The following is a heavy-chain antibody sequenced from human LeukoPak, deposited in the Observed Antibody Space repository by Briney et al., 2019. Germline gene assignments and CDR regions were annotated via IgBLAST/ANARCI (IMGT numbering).Heavy chain of an antibody. CDR1: GGSFSGYY. D-gene: IGHD3-22*01. CDR3: ARSILRYYYNASGYYPYYFDY. V-gene: IGHV4-34*01. J-gene: IGHJ4*02. CDR2: INHSGST. Sequence: PSETLSLTCAVYGGSFSGYYWSWIRQPPGKGLEWIGEINHSGSTNYNPSLKSRVTISVDTSKNQFPLKLSSVTAADTAVYYCARSILRYYYNASGYYPYYFDYWGQGVLVTVSS.